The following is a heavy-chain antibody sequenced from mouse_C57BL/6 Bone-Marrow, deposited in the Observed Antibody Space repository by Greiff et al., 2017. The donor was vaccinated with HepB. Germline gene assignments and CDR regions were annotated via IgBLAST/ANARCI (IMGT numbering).Heavy chain of an antibody. CDR2: ISYDGSN. Sequence: EVQLQESGPGLVKPSQSLSLTCSVTGYSITSGYYWNWIRQFPGNKLEWMGYISYDGSNNYNPSLKNRISITRDTSKNQFFLKLNSVTTEDTATYYCARGMITYYFDYWGQGTTLTVSS. V-gene: IGHV3-6*01. J-gene: IGHJ2*01. CDR3: ARGMITYYFDY. CDR1: GYSITSGYY. D-gene: IGHD2-4*01.